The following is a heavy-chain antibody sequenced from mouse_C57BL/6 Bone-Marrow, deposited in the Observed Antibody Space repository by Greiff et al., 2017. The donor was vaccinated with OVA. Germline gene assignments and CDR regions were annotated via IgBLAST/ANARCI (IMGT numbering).Heavy chain of an antibody. CDR2: IDPTHDYT. CDR1: GSTFTSYT. Sequence: VQLQESGAELARPGASVKMSCKASGSTFTSYTIHWVKQRPGQGLEWIGYIDPTHDYTNYNQKFKGKATLTADKSSTTAYMQLSSLTSEDSADYYCTRGYCFDYWGQGTTLTVSS. V-gene: IGHV1-4*01. CDR3: TRGYCFDY. J-gene: IGHJ2*01.